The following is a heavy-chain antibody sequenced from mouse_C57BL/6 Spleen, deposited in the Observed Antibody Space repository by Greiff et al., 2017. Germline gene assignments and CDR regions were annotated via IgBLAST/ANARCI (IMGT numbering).Heavy chain of an antibody. CDR2: INPGSGGT. CDR3: ARSVDPYYAMDY. J-gene: IGHJ4*01. CDR1: GYAFTNYL. V-gene: IGHV1-54*01. Sequence: VQLQQSGAELVRPGTSVKVSCKASGYAFTNYLIEWVKQSPGQGLAWIGVINPGSGGTNYNEKFKGKATLTADKSSSTAYMQLSSLTSEDSAVYFCARSVDPYYAMDYWGQGTSVTVSS.